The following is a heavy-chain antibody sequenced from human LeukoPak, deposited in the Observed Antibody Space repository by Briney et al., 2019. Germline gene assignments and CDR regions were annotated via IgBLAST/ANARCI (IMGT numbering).Heavy chain of an antibody. CDR3: ARHDPPWGYSYGVFDY. J-gene: IGHJ4*02. CDR1: GGSFSGYY. V-gene: IGHV4-34*01. Sequence: SETLSLTCAVYGGSFSGYYWSWIRQPPGKGLEWIGEINHSGSTNYNPSLKSRVTISVDTSKNQFSLKLSSVTAADTAVYYCARHDPPWGYSYGVFDYWGQGTLVTVSS. D-gene: IGHD5-18*01. CDR2: INHSGST.